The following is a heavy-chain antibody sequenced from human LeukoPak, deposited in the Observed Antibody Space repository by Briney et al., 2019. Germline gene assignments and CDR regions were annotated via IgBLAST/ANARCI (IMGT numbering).Heavy chain of an antibody. Sequence: GGSLRLSCAASGFTFSSYGIHWVRQAPGKGLEWVAVISYDGSNKYYADSVKGRFTISRDNSKNTLYLQMNSLRAEDTAVYYCAKDRLRWYMLVDPYYYYGMDVWGQGTTVTVSS. CDR2: ISYDGSNK. CDR3: AKDRLRWYMLVDPYYYYGMDV. D-gene: IGHD2-8*02. J-gene: IGHJ6*02. CDR1: GFTFSSYG. V-gene: IGHV3-30*18.